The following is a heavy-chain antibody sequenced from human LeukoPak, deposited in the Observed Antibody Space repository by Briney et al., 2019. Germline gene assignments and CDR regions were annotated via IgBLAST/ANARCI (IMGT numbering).Heavy chain of an antibody. CDR1: GGSISSYY. CDR3: ASVAVDSSGYYWPLDY. CDR2: IYYSGST. V-gene: IGHV4-59*01. J-gene: IGHJ4*02. D-gene: IGHD3-22*01. Sequence: SETLSLTCTVSGGSISSYYWSWIRQPPGKGLEWIGYIYYSGSTNYNPSLKSRVTISVDTSKNQFSLKLSSVTAADTAVYYCASVAVDSSGYYWPLDYWGQGTLVTVSS.